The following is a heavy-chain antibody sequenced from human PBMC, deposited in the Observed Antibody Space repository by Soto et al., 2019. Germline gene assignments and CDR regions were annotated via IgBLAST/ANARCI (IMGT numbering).Heavy chain of an antibody. CDR1: GATCSSSA. CDR2: IIPIFGTA. J-gene: IGHJ6*02. Sequence: GPSVTVSSKSSGATCSSSAISWLRQAPGQELEWMGGIIPIFGTANYAQKFQGRVTITADESTSTAYMELSSVRAEDMAVYNCARDRNAVDYYYYYGMDVSGQGTTVRVSS. V-gene: IGHV1-69*13. CDR3: ARDRNAVDYYYYYGMDV.